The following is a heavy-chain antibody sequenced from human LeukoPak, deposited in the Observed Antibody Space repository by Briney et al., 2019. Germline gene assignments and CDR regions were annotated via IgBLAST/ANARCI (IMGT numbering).Heavy chain of an antibody. CDR3: ARLRHYYDSSGYYKDAFDI. D-gene: IGHD3-22*01. CDR2: INHSGST. Sequence: PSETLSLTCAVYGGSFSGYYWSWIRQPPGKGLEWIGEINHSGSTNYNPSLKSRATISVDTSKNQFSLKLSSVTAADTAVYYCARLRHYYDSSGYYKDAFDIWGQGTMVTVSS. J-gene: IGHJ3*02. CDR1: GGSFSGYY. V-gene: IGHV4-34*01.